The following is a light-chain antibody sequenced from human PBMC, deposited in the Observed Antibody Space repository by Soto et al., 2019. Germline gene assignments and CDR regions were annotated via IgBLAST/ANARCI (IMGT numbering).Light chain of an antibody. J-gene: IGLJ3*02. Sequence: QSVLTQPASVSGSPGQSITISCTGTSSDVGGYNYVSWFQQYPGKAPKLMIYEVSNRPSGVSVRFSGSKSGNTASLTISGLQAEDEADFYCSSFTSSSTWVFGGGTKVTVL. CDR1: SSDVGGYNY. CDR3: SSFTSSSTWV. CDR2: EVS. V-gene: IGLV2-14*01.